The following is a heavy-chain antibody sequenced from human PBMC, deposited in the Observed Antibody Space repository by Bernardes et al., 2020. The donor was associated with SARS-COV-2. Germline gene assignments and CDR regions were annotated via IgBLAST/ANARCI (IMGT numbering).Heavy chain of an antibody. CDR3: AREGQVNAFDI. CDR1: GFTFSSYN. J-gene: IGHJ3*02. CDR2: ISSSSTYI. V-gene: IGHV3-21*01. Sequence: GGSLRLSCAASGFTFSSYNMNWVRQAPGKGLEWVSSISSSSTYIYYADSVKGRFTISRDNSKNSLYLQMNSLRAEDTAVYYCAREGQVNAFDIWGQGTMVTVSS.